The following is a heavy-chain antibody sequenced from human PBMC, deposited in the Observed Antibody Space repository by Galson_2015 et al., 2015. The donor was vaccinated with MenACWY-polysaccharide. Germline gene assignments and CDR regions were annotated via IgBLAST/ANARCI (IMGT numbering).Heavy chain of an antibody. J-gene: IGHJ3*02. CDR1: GFTFSSYA. CDR3: ARSKFSSGYFVRAFDI. V-gene: IGHV3-23*01. Sequence: SLRLSCAASGFTFSSYAMSWVRQAPGKGLEWVSAISGSGGSTHYADSVKGRFTISRDNSKNTLYLQMNSLRVEDTAVYYCARSKFSSGYFVRAFDIWGQGTMVTVSS. CDR2: ISGSGGST. D-gene: IGHD3-22*01.